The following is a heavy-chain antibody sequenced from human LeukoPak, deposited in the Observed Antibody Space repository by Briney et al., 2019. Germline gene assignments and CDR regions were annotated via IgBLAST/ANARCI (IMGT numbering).Heavy chain of an antibody. CDR2: ISAYNGDI. J-gene: IGHJ4*02. Sequence: GASVKVSCKASGYTFTTYGVTWVRQAPRQGFEWMGWISAYNGDIKYAEKFQGRITLTTDTFTNTAYMELRSLRSDDTAVYYCARDHSSSCQLLDYWGQGTLVTVSS. CDR3: ARDHSSSCQLLDY. CDR1: GYTFTTYG. V-gene: IGHV1-18*01. D-gene: IGHD6-13*01.